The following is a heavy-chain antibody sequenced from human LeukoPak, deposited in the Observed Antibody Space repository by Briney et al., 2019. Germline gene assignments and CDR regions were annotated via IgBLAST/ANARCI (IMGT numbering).Heavy chain of an antibody. D-gene: IGHD6-13*01. CDR3: ARDPQQLVLSYYFDY. CDR1: GFTFSSHA. CDR2: ISYDGSNK. Sequence: GGSLRLSCAASGFTFSSHAMHWVRQAPGKGLEWVAVISYDGSNKYYADSVKGRFTISRDNSKNTLYLQMNSLRAEDTAVYYCARDPQQLVLSYYFDYWGQGTLVTVSS. V-gene: IGHV3-30-3*01. J-gene: IGHJ4*02.